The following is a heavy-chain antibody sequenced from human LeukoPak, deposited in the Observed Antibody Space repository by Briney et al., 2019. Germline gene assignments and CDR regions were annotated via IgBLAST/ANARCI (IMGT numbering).Heavy chain of an antibody. Sequence: SETLSLTCVVYGASFSGYYWSWIRQPPGKGLECIGEINDGGTTNYNPSLKSRVSISIERSKNHFYLILTSVTAADTATYYCARSLYSNYDKWFDPWGQGTLVTVSS. D-gene: IGHD4-11*01. CDR2: INDGGTT. J-gene: IGHJ5*02. CDR3: ARSLYSNYDKWFDP. CDR1: GASFSGYY. V-gene: IGHV4-34*01.